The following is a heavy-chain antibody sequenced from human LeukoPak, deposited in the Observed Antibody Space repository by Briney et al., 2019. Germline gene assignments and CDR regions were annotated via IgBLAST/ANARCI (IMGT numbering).Heavy chain of an antibody. CDR1: GFTFSTYA. CDR2: ISGSGANT. CDR3: GKDPNGDYVGAFDF. J-gene: IGHJ3*01. D-gene: IGHD4-17*01. Sequence: GGSLRLSCAASGFTFSTYAMSWVRQAPGKGLEWVSTISGSGANTYYADSVRGRFTISRDNSRNTVYLQMNSLRAEDTALYFCGKDPNGDYVGAFDFWGPGTMVTVSS. V-gene: IGHV3-23*01.